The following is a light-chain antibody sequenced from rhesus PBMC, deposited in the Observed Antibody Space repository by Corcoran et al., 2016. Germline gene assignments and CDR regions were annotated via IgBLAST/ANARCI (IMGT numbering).Light chain of an antibody. V-gene: IGKV1-28*01. J-gene: IGKJ3*01. Sequence: DIQMTQSPSSLSASVGDTVTITCRASQGISSYLNWFQQKPGKAPKLLIYAASSLASGVPSRFSGSGSGTECTLTISSLQPEDFAAYYCLQHNSYPFTFGPGTKLDIK. CDR1: QGISSY. CDR2: AAS. CDR3: LQHNSYPFT.